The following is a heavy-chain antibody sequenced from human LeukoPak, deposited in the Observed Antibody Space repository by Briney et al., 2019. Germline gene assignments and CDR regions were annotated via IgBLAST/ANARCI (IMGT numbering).Heavy chain of an antibody. V-gene: IGHV3-21*01. Sequence: GGSLRLSCAASGFTFSSYSMNWVRQAPGKGLEWVSSISSSSSYIYYADSAKGRFTISRDNAKNSLYLQMNSLRAEDTAVYYCARDAETYTYYYYGMDVWGQGTTVTVSS. CDR2: ISSSSSYI. J-gene: IGHJ6*02. D-gene: IGHD1-14*01. CDR3: ARDAETYTYYYYGMDV. CDR1: GFTFSSYS.